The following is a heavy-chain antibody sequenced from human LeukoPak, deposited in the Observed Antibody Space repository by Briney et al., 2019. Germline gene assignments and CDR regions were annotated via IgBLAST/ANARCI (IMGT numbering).Heavy chain of an antibody. CDR3: ARIRGQVGEGFGNYFDY. Sequence: SGPTLMNPTQTRTLTCTFSGFSRSSSGMCGSWIRQPPWKALEWLARSDWGDGKYYNTSLKTTVTISKDTSKKQVVLTMTNMDPIETATYYCARIRGQVGEGFGNYFDYWGQGTLVTVSS. CDR1: GFSRSSSGMC. CDR2: SDWGDGK. J-gene: IGHJ4*02. D-gene: IGHD1-26*01. V-gene: IGHV2-70*11.